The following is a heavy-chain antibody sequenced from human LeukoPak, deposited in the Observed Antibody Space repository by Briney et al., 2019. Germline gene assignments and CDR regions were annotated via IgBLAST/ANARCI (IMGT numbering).Heavy chain of an antibody. V-gene: IGHV4-39*07. D-gene: IGHD5-18*01. J-gene: IGHJ4*02. CDR2: VNHSGST. CDR1: GGSISSGAYY. Sequence: SETLSLTCTVSGGSISSGAYYWSWIRQPPGKGLEWIGEVNHSGSTNYNPSLKSRVTISVDTSKYQFSLKLSSVTAADTAVYYCASYRYGRYYFDYWGQGTLVTVSS. CDR3: ASYRYGRYYFDY.